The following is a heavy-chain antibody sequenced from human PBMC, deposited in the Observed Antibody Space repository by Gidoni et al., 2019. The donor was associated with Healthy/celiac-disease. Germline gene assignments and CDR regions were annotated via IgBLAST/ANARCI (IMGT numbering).Heavy chain of an antibody. CDR2: TNHSGST. V-gene: IGHV4-34*01. Sequence: QVQLQQWGAGLLKPSEHLSLTCAGYGGSFGGYYWSWRRKPPGKGLEWIGETNHSGSTNYNPSLKSRVTISVDTSKTQFSLRLSSVTAADTAVYYCARGPIEGVPAASGDYWGQGTLVTVSS. CDR3: ARGPIEGVPAASGDY. D-gene: IGHD2-2*01. J-gene: IGHJ4*02. CDR1: GGSFGGYY.